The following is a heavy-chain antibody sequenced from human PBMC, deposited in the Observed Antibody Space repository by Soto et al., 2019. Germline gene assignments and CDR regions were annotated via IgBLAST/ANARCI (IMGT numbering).Heavy chain of an antibody. J-gene: IGHJ5*02. V-gene: IGHV3-21*01. CDR2: ISSSGSYI. D-gene: IGHD3-3*01. Sequence: GSLRLSCAASGFTFSDYTMNWVRQAPGKGLDWFPCISSSGSYIHYAGSVKGRFTISRDNAKNSLYLQMNSLRVEDTAVYYCARDFDSVLGVPPLPNWFDPWGQGTLVTVSS. CDR3: ARDFDSVLGVPPLPNWFDP. CDR1: GFTFSDYT.